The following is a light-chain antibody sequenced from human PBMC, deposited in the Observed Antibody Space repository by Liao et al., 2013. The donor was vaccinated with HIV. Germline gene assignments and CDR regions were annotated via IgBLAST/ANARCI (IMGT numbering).Light chain of an antibody. CDR1: KLGDKY. CDR2: YDS. V-gene: IGLV3-1*01. CDR3: QVWDRSSDHPV. Sequence: SYELTQPPSVSVSPGQTASITCSGDKLGDKYACWYQQKPGQSPVLVIYYDSDRPSGIPERFSGSNSGNTATLTISRVEAGDEADYYCQVWDRSSDHPVFGGGTKLTVL. J-gene: IGLJ3*02.